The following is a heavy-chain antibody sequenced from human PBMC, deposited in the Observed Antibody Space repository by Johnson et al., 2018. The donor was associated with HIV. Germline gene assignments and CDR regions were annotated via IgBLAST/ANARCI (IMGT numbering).Heavy chain of an antibody. V-gene: IGHV3-30*04. Sequence: VQLVESGGGVVQPGRSLRLSCAASGFSFSSYAMHWVRQAPGKGLEWVAVISYDGSKKYYADSVKGRFTISRDNSKNTLYLQMHSLRADDTAVYYCAREGYYNFWSGADAFDIWGQGTMVTVSS. CDR3: AREGYYNFWSGADAFDI. CDR1: GFSFSSYA. J-gene: IGHJ3*02. D-gene: IGHD3-3*01. CDR2: ISYDGSKK.